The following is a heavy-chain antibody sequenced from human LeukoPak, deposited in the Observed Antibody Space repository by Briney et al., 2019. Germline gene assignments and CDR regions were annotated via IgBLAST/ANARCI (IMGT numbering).Heavy chain of an antibody. Sequence: SETLSLTCSVSGGFNTHYYWTWIRQPPGKGLEWIGEINHSGSTNYNPSLKSRVTISVDTSKNQFSLKLSSVTAADTAVYYCARGGFRLSDYWGQGTLVTVSS. V-gene: IGHV4-34*01. J-gene: IGHJ4*02. CDR2: INHSGST. CDR1: GGFNTHYY. CDR3: ARGGFRLSDY.